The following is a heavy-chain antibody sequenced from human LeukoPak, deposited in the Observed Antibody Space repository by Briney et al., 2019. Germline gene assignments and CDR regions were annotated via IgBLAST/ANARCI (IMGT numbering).Heavy chain of an antibody. CDR3: ARDRPDSSSDY. V-gene: IGHV4-59*01. D-gene: IGHD6-13*01. CDR1: GGSISSYY. Sequence: PSETLSLTCTVSGGSISSYYWSWIRQPPGEGLEWIGYIYYSGSTNYNPSLKSRVTISVDTSKNQFSLKLSSVTAADTAVYYCARDRPDSSSDYWGQGILVTVSS. J-gene: IGHJ4*02. CDR2: IYYSGST.